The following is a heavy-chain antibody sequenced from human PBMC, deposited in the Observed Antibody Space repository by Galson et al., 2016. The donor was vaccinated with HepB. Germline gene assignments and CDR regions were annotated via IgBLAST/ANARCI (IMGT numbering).Heavy chain of an antibody. V-gene: IGHV3-30*18. J-gene: IGHJ4*02. CDR1: GFTFSSYG. CDR2: ISYDGSNK. CDR3: AKDSHSSGWNY. Sequence: SLRLSCAASGFTFSSYGMHWVRQAPGKGLEWVAVISYDGSNKYYVDSVKGRFTISRDNSKNTLYLQMNSLRAEDTAVYYCAKDSHSSGWNYWCQGTLVTVSS. D-gene: IGHD6-19*01.